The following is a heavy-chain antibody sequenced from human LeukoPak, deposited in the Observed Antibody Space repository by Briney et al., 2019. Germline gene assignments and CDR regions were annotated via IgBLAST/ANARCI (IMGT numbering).Heavy chain of an antibody. D-gene: IGHD2-2*01. CDR1: GFTFSSYW. V-gene: IGHV3-7*01. Sequence: PGGSLRLSCAASGFTFSSYWMSWVRQAPGKGLEWVANIKQDGSEKYYVDSVKGRFTISRDNAKNSLYLQMNSLRAEDTAVYYCARDQIVVVPAARGYYFDYWGQGTLVTVSS. J-gene: IGHJ4*02. CDR3: ARDQIVVVPAARGYYFDY. CDR2: IKQDGSEK.